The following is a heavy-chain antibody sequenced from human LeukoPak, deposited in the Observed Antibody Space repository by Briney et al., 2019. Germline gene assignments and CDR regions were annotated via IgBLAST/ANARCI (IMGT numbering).Heavy chain of an antibody. CDR3: ATEPSAFFDY. CDR1: RFTFSSYS. V-gene: IGHV3-21*01. J-gene: IGHJ4*02. Sequence: GGSLRLSCAASRFTFSSYSMNWARQAPGKGLEWVSSISSSSYIYYADSVKGRFTISRDNAKNSLCLQLNSLVAEDRAVYYCATEPSAFFDYWGQGTLVTVSS. CDR2: ISSSSYI.